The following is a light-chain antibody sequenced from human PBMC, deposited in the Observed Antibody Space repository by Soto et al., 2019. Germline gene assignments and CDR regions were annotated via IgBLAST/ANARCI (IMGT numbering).Light chain of an antibody. Sequence: VAMTQSPSALSASVGESITMTCRTRKSINKWLAWYQQKPGKAPNLLIYEASSLHSGVPSRFSGSGFGTEFTLTINNLQLDDFATYYCQQYDFLVGTFGQGTKVEV. CDR1: KSINKW. CDR3: QQYDFLVGT. J-gene: IGKJ1*01. V-gene: IGKV1-5*03. CDR2: EAS.